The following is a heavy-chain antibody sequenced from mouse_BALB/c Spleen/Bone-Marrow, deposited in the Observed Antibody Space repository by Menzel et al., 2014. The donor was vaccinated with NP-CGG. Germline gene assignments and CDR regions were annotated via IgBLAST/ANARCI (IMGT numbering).Heavy chain of an antibody. CDR2: ISNGGGST. CDR1: GFTFSSYT. J-gene: IGHJ4*01. D-gene: IGHD2-10*02. V-gene: IGHV5-12-2*01. CDR3: ARRVWSRGGDY. Sequence: EVKLMESGGGLVQPGGSLKLSCAASGFTFSSYTMSWVRQTPEKRLEWVAYISNGGGSTYYPDTVKGRFTISRDNAKNTPYLQMSSLKSEDTAMYYCARRVWSRGGDYWGQGTSVTVSP.